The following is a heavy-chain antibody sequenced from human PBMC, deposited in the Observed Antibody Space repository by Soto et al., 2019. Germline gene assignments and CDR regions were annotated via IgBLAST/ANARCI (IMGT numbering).Heavy chain of an antibody. CDR1: GGTFSNSG. D-gene: IGHD2-21*02. Sequence: GASVKVSCKASGGTFSNSGISWVRPAPGPVLEWMGGIIPIFDTTNYAQKLQGRITIIADESTNTVYMELSNLRSADTGVYYCARAPILVSVTLHENYFDSWGQGTLVTVSS. V-gene: IGHV1-69*01. CDR2: IIPIFDTT. CDR3: ARAPILVSVTLHENYFDS. J-gene: IGHJ4*02.